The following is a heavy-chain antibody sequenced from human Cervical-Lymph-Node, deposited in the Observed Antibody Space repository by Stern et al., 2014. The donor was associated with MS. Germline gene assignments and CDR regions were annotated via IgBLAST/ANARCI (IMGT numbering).Heavy chain of an antibody. D-gene: IGHD5-12*01. CDR2: INPNSGDK. CDR3: AADNGGYSGYELDS. J-gene: IGHJ4*02. CDR1: GYTFSGHY. V-gene: IGHV1-2*04. Sequence: QLVQSGAEVKKPGAAVKVSCQASGYTFSGHYIHWVRQARGQGLEWMGWINPNSGDKNYARKFQGWVTMTRDTSINTVYMDLSRLRSGDTAVYYCAADNGGYSGYELDSWGQGTLITVSS.